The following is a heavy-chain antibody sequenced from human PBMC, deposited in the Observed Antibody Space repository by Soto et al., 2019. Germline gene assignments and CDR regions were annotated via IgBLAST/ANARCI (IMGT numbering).Heavy chain of an antibody. V-gene: IGHV1-69*02. D-gene: IGHD2-15*01. CDR2: IIPILGIA. CDR3: ARRGPRNGSGFDY. J-gene: IGHJ4*02. CDR1: GGTFSSYT. Sequence: QVQLVQSGAEVKKPGSSVKVSCKASGGTFSSYTISWVRQAPGQGLEWMGRIIPILGIANYAQKFQGRVTXTXDXXTSTAYMELSSLRSEDMAVYYCARRGPRNGSGFDYWGQGTLVTVSS.